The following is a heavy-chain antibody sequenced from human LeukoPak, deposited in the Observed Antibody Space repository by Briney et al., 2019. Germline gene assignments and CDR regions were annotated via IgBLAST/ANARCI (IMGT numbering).Heavy chain of an antibody. CDR1: GGSLRSYY. J-gene: IGHJ4*01. Sequence: SETLSLTCIVSGGSLRSYYWSWIRQPPGKGLEWIGNVQDSGSTNDNPSLKSRVIISVDTSKNQFSLKLNSVTAAGTAVDYWARMGYFYYWGHGALVTVSS. V-gene: IGHV4-59*08. CDR3: ARMGYFYY. CDR2: VQDSGST. D-gene: IGHD3-16*01.